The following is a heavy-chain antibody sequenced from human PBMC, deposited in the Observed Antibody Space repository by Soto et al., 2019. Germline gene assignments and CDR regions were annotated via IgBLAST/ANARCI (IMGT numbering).Heavy chain of an antibody. D-gene: IGHD3-3*02. Sequence: ASVKVSCKASGYTFTSYGISWVRQAPGQGLEWMGWISAYNANTNYAQKLQGRVTMTTDESTSTAYMELRSLRSDDTAVYYCARDKDRQQLGGNYYDIMDVWGQGTTVTVSS. V-gene: IGHV1-18*01. CDR2: ISAYNANT. CDR1: GYTFTSYG. J-gene: IGHJ6*01. CDR3: ARDKDRQQLGGNYYDIMDV.